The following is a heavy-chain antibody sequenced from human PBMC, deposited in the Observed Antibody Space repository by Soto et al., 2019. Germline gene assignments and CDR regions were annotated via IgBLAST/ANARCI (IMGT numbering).Heavy chain of an antibody. V-gene: IGHV3-33*01. J-gene: IGHJ6*02. D-gene: IGHD5-18*01. CDR1: GFTFSSYG. CDR2: IWYDGSNK. CDR3: ARGEYSYGYEILDGMDV. Sequence: QVKLVESGGGVVQPGRSLRLSCAASGFTFSSYGMHWVRQAPGKGLEWVAVIWYDGSNKYYADSVKGRFTISRDNSKKTLYLQMNGMRAEDTAVYYCARGEYSYGYEILDGMDVWRQGTTVTVSS.